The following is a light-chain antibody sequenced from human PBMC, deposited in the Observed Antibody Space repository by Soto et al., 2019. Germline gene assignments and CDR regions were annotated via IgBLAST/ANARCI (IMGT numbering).Light chain of an antibody. J-gene: IGLJ1*01. Sequence: QSVLTQPPSVSGAPAQRGTISCTGSSSNIGAGYDVHWYQQLPGTAPKLLIYGNSNRPSGVPDRFSGSKSGTSASLAITGIKAEDEADYYCQSYDSSLSGYVFGTGTELTV. CDR2: GNS. V-gene: IGLV1-40*01. CDR1: SSNIGAGYD. CDR3: QSYDSSLSGYV.